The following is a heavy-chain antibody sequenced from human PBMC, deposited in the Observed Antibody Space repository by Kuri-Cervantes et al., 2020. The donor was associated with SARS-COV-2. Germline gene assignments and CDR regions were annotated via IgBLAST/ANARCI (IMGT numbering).Heavy chain of an antibody. V-gene: IGHV4-61*10. Sequence: SETLSLTCTVSGGSISSGSYYWSWIRQPAGKGLEWIGYIYTSGSTNYNPSLKSRVTISVDTSKNQFSLKLSSVTAADTAVYYCARLRQLEEGFWGQGTLVTVSS. CDR2: IYTSGST. D-gene: IGHD1-1*01. J-gene: IGHJ4*02. CDR1: GGSISSGSYY. CDR3: ARLRQLEEGF.